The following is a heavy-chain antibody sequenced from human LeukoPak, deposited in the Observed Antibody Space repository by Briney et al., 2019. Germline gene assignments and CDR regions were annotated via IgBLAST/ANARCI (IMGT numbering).Heavy chain of an antibody. Sequence: SETLSLTCAVYGGSFSGYYWSWIRQPPGKGLEWIGETNHSGSTNYNPSLKSRVTISVDTSKNQFSLKLSSVTAADTAVYYCARFSVGRGYGARDYMDVWGKGTTVTVSS. CDR2: TNHSGST. D-gene: IGHD5-12*01. J-gene: IGHJ6*03. V-gene: IGHV4-34*01. CDR3: ARFSVGRGYGARDYMDV. CDR1: GGSFSGYY.